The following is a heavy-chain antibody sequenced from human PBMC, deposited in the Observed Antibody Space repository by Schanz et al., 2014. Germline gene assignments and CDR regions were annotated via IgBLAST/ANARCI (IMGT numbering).Heavy chain of an antibody. V-gene: IGHV3-66*01. J-gene: IGHJ4*02. Sequence: EVQLVESGGGLVQPGGSLRLSCAASGFTVSNNYMSWVRQAPGKGLECVSIIYSDGSTYYVDSVKGRFIISRDNSKNTVXXXXXXXXXXXXXVYYCARDPGGTKTHGLWGQGTLVTVSS. CDR3: ARDPGGTKTHGL. CDR1: GFTVSNNY. D-gene: IGHD2-15*01. CDR2: IYSDGST.